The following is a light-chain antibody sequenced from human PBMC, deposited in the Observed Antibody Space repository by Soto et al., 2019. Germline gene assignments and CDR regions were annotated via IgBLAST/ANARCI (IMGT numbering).Light chain of an antibody. J-gene: IGKJ4*01. Sequence: DIQLTQSPSTLSASVGDRVTITCRASQTISYWLAWYQQKPGKGPNLLIYDASSLESGVPSRFSGSGSGTHFTLTISRLQPEDVSTYYCQKYNSDPLTFGGGTKVDIK. CDR2: DAS. CDR1: QTISYW. V-gene: IGKV1-5*01. CDR3: QKYNSDPLT.